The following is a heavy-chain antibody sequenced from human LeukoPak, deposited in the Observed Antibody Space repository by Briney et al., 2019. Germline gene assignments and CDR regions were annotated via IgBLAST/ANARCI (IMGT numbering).Heavy chain of an antibody. D-gene: IGHD5-12*01. CDR3: AKELFKVATIPDY. CDR2: IIPIFGTA. CDR1: GGTFSSYA. J-gene: IGHJ4*02. V-gene: IGHV1-69*05. Sequence: GASVKVSCKASGGTFSSYAISWVRQAPGQGLEWMGGIIPIFGTANYAQKFQGRVTITTDESTSTAYMELSSLRSEDTAVYYCAKELFKVATIPDYWGQGTLVTVSS.